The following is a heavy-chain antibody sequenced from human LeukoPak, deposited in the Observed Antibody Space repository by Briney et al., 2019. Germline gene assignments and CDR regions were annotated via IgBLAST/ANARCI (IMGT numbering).Heavy chain of an antibody. CDR3: AGGDRNGWYFDY. CDR1: GSRFDDHG. J-gene: IGHJ4*02. D-gene: IGHD6-19*01. Sequence: GGSLRLSCAASGSRFDDHGMSWVRQAPGKGLEWVSGINWNGGSTGYADSVKGRFTISRDNAKNSLYLQMNSLRAEDTALYYCAGGDRNGWYFDYWGQGILVTVSS. CDR2: INWNGGST. V-gene: IGHV3-20*04.